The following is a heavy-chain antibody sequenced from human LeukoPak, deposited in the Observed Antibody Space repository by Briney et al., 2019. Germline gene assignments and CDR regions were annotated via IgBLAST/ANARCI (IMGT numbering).Heavy chain of an antibody. J-gene: IGHJ6*02. D-gene: IGHD6-13*01. Sequence: GGSLRLSCSASGFTFSNYAMHWVRQAPGKGLEYVSVIGSDGGSTYYADSVKGRFTISRDNSKNTLYLQMNSLRAEDTAVYYCARDGLAAAGTTYYYYYGMDVWGQGTTVTVSS. CDR2: IGSDGGST. CDR3: ARDGLAAAGTTYYYYYGMDV. CDR1: GFTFSNYA. V-gene: IGHV3-64*04.